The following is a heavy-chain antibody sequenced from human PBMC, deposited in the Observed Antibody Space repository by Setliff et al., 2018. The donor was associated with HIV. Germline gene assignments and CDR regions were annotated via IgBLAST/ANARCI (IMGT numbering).Heavy chain of an antibody. D-gene: IGHD2-2*01. CDR3: ARGGTSSNWFGP. CDR1: GGSISXXXX. J-gene: IGHJ5*02. V-gene: IGHV4-4*02. CDR2: IYNSVTT. Sequence: SEXXSLTCAVXGGSISXXXXXXWVRQPQGKGLEWIGEIYNSVTTNYNPXXXSRVTISLDTSKNQSSLKLTSVTAADTAVYYCARGGTSSNWFGPWGQGTLVTVSS.